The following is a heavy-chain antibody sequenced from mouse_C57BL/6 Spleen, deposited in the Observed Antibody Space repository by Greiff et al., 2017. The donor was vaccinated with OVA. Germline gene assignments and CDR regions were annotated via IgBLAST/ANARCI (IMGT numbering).Heavy chain of an antibody. CDR2: INSDGGST. CDR3: ARRYDGYYGYFDV. CDR1: EYEFPSHD. D-gene: IGHD2-3*01. Sequence: DVKLVESGGGLVQPGESLKLSCESNEYEFPSHDMSWVRKTPEKRLELVAAINSDGGSTYYPDTMERRFIISRDNTKKTLYLQMSSLRSEDTALYYCARRYDGYYGYFDVWGTGTTVTVSS. V-gene: IGHV5-2*03. J-gene: IGHJ1*03.